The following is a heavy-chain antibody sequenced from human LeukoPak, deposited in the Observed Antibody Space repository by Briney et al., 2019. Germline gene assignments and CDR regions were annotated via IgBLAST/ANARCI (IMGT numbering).Heavy chain of an antibody. D-gene: IGHD3-9*01. Sequence: GESLKISCKCSGYTFTSNWIGWVRQMSGKGLEWMGIIYPGDSDTRYSPSFQGQVTISADKSISTAYLQWSSLKASDTAIYYCERRRSGYDGSRSFDYWGQGTLVTVSS. CDR2: IYPGDSDT. J-gene: IGHJ4*02. V-gene: IGHV5-51*01. CDR3: ERRRSGYDGSRSFDY. CDR1: GYTFTSNW.